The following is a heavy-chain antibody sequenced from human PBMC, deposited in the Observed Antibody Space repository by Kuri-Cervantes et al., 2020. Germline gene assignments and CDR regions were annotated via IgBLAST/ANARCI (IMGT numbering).Heavy chain of an antibody. D-gene: IGHD5-18*01. Sequence: GESLKISCAASGFTFSSYAMTWVRQAPGKGLEWGSDISDSGDVTHYADSVEGRFTISRDNSKNTLYLQMNSLRAEDTAVYYCAKNQGNNDGFHDYWGQETLVTVSS. CDR2: ISDSGDVT. CDR1: GFTFSSYA. CDR3: AKNQGNNDGFHDY. J-gene: IGHJ4*02. V-gene: IGHV3-23*01.